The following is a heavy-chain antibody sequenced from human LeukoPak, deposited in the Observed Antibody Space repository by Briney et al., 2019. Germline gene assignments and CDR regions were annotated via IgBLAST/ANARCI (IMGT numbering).Heavy chain of an antibody. D-gene: IGHD2-2*01. CDR2: INPKSGGT. J-gene: IGHJ4*02. CDR3: ARGIVPAKGPFDY. CDR1: GYTFTGYY. V-gene: IGHV1-2*02. Sequence: VSVKVSCKASGYTFTGYYLHWVRQAPGQGLEWMGWINPKSGGTDFAQRFQGRFTMTRDTSINTAYMELSSLRSDDTAVYYCARGIVPAKGPFDYWGQGTLVTVSS.